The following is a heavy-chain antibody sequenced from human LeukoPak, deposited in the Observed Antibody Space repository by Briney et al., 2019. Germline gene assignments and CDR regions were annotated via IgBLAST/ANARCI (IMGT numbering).Heavy chain of an antibody. CDR2: IKQDESEK. CDR3: AREQVAVPGGDC. Sequence: GGSLRLSGTASGFGIRRYWMSWVRKAPGKMMERVANIKQDESEKFYVDSVKGRFTISRDNAKNSLYLQMNSLRAEDTALYYCAREQVAVPGGDCWGQGTRVTVSS. CDR1: GFGIRRYW. V-gene: IGHV3-7*04. D-gene: IGHD5-12*01. J-gene: IGHJ4*02.